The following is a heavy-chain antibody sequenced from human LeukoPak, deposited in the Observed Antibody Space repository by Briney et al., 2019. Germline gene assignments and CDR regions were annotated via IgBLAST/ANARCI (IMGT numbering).Heavy chain of an antibody. D-gene: IGHD2-8*01. V-gene: IGHV4-34*01. Sequence: SETLSLTCVVYGGSFSGYNWNWIRQPPGKGLEWIGEINHSGSTNYNPSLKSRVTISVDTSKNQFSLKLSSVTAADTAVYYCARGGNCTNGVCWVDPWGQGTLVTVSS. CDR2: INHSGST. CDR3: ARGGNCTNGVCWVDP. J-gene: IGHJ5*02. CDR1: GGSFSGYN.